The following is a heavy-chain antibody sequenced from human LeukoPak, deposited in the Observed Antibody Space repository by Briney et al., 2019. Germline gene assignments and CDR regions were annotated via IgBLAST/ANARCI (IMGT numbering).Heavy chain of an antibody. CDR1: GYTFTGYY. CDR3: ARDMAFYYYYYGMDG. V-gene: IGHV1-2*02. J-gene: IGHJ6*02. CDR2: INPNSGGT. Sequence: ASVKVSCKASGYTFTGYYMHWVRQAPGQGLEWMGWINPNSGGTNYAQKFQGRVTMTRDTSISTAYMELSRLRSDDTAVYYCARDMAFYYYYYGMDGWGQGTTVTVSS. D-gene: IGHD3-10*01.